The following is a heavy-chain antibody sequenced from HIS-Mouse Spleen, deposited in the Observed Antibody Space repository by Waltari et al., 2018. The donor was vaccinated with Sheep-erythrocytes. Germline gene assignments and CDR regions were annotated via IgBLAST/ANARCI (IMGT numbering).Heavy chain of an antibody. Sequence: EVQLVESGGGLVKPGGSLRLSCAASGFTFSSSSMNWVRQAPGKGWSWGSSLGSIISKIDYADSVKGRFTISRDNAKNSLYLQMNSLRAEDTAVYYCARVAAVTTYYFDYWGQGTLVTVSS. CDR1: GFTFSSSS. CDR2: LGSIISKI. D-gene: IGHD4-17*01. V-gene: IGHV3-21*01. J-gene: IGHJ4*02. CDR3: ARVAAVTTYYFDY.